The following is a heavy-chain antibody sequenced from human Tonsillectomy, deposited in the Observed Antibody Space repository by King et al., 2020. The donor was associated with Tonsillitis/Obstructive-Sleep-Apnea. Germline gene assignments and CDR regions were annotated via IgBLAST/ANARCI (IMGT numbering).Heavy chain of an antibody. CDR2: IIGSGGST. D-gene: IGHD2-2*01. J-gene: IGHJ4*02. V-gene: IGHV3-23*04. CDR1: GFTFSSYA. Sequence: VQLVESGGGLVQPGGSLRLSCAASGFTFSSYAMSWVRQAPGKGREWVSAIIGSGGSTYYADSVKGRFPISRDNSKNTLYLQMNSLRAEDTAVYYCAFCAPGPDCSSTSAPNYWGQGTLVTVSS. CDR3: AFCAPGPDCSSTSAPNY.